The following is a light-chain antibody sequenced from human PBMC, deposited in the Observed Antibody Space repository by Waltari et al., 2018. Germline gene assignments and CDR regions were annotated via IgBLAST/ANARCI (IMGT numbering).Light chain of an antibody. CDR2: DAS. Sequence: DIQMTQSPSSLSASVGDGVTITCQASQDIANYLNWYQQKPGKAPKLLVYDASNLHSGVPSRFSGSASGTHFTFTITGLQPEDIATYYCQQHDHLPFTFGPGTKVDIK. V-gene: IGKV1-33*01. CDR1: QDIANY. CDR3: QQHDHLPFT. J-gene: IGKJ3*01.